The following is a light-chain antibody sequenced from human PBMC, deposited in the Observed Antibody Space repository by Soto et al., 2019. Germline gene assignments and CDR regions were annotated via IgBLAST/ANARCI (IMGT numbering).Light chain of an antibody. J-gene: IGLJ1*01. CDR1: SSDVGGYSY. Sequence: QSVLTHPASGSGSHGRSITISCTGTSSDVGGYSYVSSYRHHPGKAPKLSSYDVTNRPSGVSNPFSGSKSGNTASLTISGLQPEDEADYYCSSYTTSNTRQIVFGTGTKVTVL. CDR2: DVT. V-gene: IGLV2-14*03. CDR3: SSYTTSNTRQIV.